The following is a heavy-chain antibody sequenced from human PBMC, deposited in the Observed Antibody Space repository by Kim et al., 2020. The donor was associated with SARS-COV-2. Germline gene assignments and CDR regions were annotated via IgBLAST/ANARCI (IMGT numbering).Heavy chain of an antibody. CDR3: AKDMYYYDTGGAFDI. J-gene: IGHJ3*02. V-gene: IGHV3-9*01. CDR1: GFTFDDYA. D-gene: IGHD3-22*01. Sequence: GGSLRLSCAASGFTFDDYAMHWVRQAPGKGLEWVSGISWNSGSIGYADSVKGRFTISRDNAKNSLYLQMNSLRAEDTALYYCAKDMYYYDTGGAFDIWGQGTMVTVSS. CDR2: ISWNSGSI.